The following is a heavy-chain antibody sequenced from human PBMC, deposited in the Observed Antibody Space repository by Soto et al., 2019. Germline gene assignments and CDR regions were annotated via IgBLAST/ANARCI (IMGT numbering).Heavy chain of an antibody. CDR2: IYYSGST. CDR3: ARIIPAALRLDP. V-gene: IGHV4-61*01. Sequence: SETLSLTCTVSGGSVNSGSYYWSWIRQPPGKGLEWIGYIYYSGSTNYNPSLKSRVTISVDTSKNQFSLKLSSVTAADTAVYYCARIIPAALRLDPWGQGTLVTVSS. D-gene: IGHD2-2*01. J-gene: IGHJ5*02. CDR1: GGSVNSGSYY.